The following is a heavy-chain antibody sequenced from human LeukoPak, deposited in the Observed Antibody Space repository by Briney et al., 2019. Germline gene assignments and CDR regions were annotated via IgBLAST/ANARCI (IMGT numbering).Heavy chain of an antibody. J-gene: IGHJ6*04. CDR2: ISSSGSTI. CDR3: AREGRYFDWLLKVGGPPYYYGMDV. V-gene: IGHV3-48*03. Sequence: PGGSLRLSCAASGFTFSSYEMNWVRQAPGKGLEWVSYISSSGSTIYYADSVKGRSTISRDNAKNSLYLQMNSLRAEDTAVYYCAREGRYFDWLLKVGGPPYYYGMDVWGKGTTVTVSS. D-gene: IGHD3-9*01. CDR1: GFTFSSYE.